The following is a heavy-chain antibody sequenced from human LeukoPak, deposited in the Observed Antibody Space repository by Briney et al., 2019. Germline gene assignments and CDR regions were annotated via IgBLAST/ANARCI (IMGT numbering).Heavy chain of an antibody. D-gene: IGHD4-23*01. CDR2: ISGSDGRT. J-gene: IGHJ6*02. CDR1: GFAFSKYA. Sequence: GGSLRLSCAASGFAFSKYAMSWVRQAPGRGLEWVSGISGSDGRTFQPDSVKGRFTISRDNSQNTLYLQMNSLRVEDTAVYYCAREGDYGGKIGPNYYYYGMDVWGQGTTVTVSS. V-gene: IGHV3-23*01. CDR3: AREGDYGGKIGPNYYYYGMDV.